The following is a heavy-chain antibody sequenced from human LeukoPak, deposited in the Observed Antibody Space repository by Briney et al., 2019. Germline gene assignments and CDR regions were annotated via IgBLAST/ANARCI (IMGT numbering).Heavy chain of an antibody. CDR3: ARGGGPVPFDY. J-gene: IGHJ4*02. CDR2: INHSGST. CDR1: GGSISSSSYY. V-gene: IGHV4-39*07. D-gene: IGHD3-10*01. Sequence: SETLSLTCTVSGGSISSSSYYWSWIRQPPGKGLEWIGEINHSGSTNYNPSLKSRVTISVDTSKNQFSLKLSSVTAADTAVYYCARGGGPVPFDYWGQGTLVTVSS.